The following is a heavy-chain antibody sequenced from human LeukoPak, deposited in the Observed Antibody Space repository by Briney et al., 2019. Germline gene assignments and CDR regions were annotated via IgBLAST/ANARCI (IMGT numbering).Heavy chain of an antibody. Sequence: SGGSLRLSCAASGFTFSTYWMSWVRQAPGKGLEWVANIKQDGSEKYYVDSVKGRFTISRDNAKNSLYLQMNSLRAEDTAVYYCARGYPPYSSSPDAFDIWGQGTMVTVSS. CDR3: ARGYPPYSSSPDAFDI. J-gene: IGHJ3*02. CDR1: GFTFSTYW. V-gene: IGHV3-7*01. D-gene: IGHD6-6*01. CDR2: IKQDGSEK.